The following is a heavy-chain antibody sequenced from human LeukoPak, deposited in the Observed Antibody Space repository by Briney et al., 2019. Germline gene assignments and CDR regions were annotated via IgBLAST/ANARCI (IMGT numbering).Heavy chain of an antibody. CDR2: IYYSGST. J-gene: IGHJ6*02. Sequence: SETLSLTCTVSGGSISSSSYYWGWIRQPPGKGLEWIGSIYYSGSTNYNPSLKSRVTISVDTSKNQFSLKLSSVTAADTAVYYCARGRGYYYYGMDVWGQGTTVTVSS. CDR1: GGSISSSSYY. CDR3: ARGRGYYYYGMDV. V-gene: IGHV4-39*07.